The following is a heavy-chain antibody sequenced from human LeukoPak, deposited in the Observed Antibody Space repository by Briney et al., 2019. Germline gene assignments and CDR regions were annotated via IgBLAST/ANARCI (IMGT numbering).Heavy chain of an antibody. J-gene: IGHJ4*02. CDR2: IKQDGSEK. V-gene: IGHV3-7*02. CDR3: TRTYYDSSGYLFDY. Sequence: PGGSLRLSCAASGFTFSYYWMGWVRQAPGKGLEWVANIKQDGSEKYYVDSVRGRFTISRDNAKNSLYLQMNSMRAEDTAVYYCTRTYYDSSGYLFDYWGQGTLVTVSS. CDR1: GFTFSYYW. D-gene: IGHD3-22*01.